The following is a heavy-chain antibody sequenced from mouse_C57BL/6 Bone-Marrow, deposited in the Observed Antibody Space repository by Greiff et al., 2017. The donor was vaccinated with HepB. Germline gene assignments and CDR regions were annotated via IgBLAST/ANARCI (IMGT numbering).Heavy chain of an antibody. D-gene: IGHD2-4*01. CDR2: IDPSDSYT. V-gene: IGHV1-50*01. J-gene: IGHJ1*03. CDR1: GYTFTSYW. CDR3: ARGLRQNWYFDV. Sequence: QVQLQQPGAELVKPGASVKLSCKASGYTFTSYWMQWVKQRPGQGLEWIGEIDPSDSYTNYNQKFKGKATLTVDTSSSTAYMQLSSLTSEGSAVYYCARGLRQNWYFDVWGTGTTVTVSS.